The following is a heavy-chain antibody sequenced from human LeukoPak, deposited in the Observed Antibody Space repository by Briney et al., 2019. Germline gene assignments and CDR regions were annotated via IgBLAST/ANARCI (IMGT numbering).Heavy chain of an antibody. CDR2: INPNSGGT. D-gene: IGHD3-22*01. CDR3: ARAKGNYYDSSGYYDGLYWFDP. CDR1: GYTFTGYY. V-gene: IGHV1-2*06. J-gene: IGHJ5*02. Sequence: GASVKVSRKASGYTFTGYYMHWVRQAPGQGLEWMGRINPNSGGTNYAQKFQGRVTMTRDTSISTAYMELSRLRSDDTAVYYCARAKGNYYDSSGYYDGLYWFDPWGQGTLVTVSS.